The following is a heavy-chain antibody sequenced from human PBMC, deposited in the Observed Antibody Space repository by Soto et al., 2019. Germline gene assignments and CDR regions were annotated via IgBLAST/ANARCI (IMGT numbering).Heavy chain of an antibody. Sequence: GGSLRLSCAASGFTFSSYGMHWVRQAPGKGLEWVAVIWYDGSNKYYADSVKGRFTISRDNSKNTLYLQMNSLRAEDTAVYYCALTTYCSGGSCYSIDYWGQGTLVTVSS. CDR2: IWYDGSNK. D-gene: IGHD2-15*01. V-gene: IGHV3-33*01. CDR1: GFTFSSYG. J-gene: IGHJ4*02. CDR3: ALTTYCSGGSCYSIDY.